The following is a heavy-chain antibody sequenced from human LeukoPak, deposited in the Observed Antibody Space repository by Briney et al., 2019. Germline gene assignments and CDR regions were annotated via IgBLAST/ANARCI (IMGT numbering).Heavy chain of an antibody. Sequence: SETLSLTCTVSGGSISSYYWSWIRQPAGKGLEWIGRIYTSGSTNYNPSLKSRVTMSVDTSKNQFSLKLSSVTAADTAVYYCARGAGYDFWCGYYNWFDPWGQGTLVTVSS. D-gene: IGHD3-3*01. J-gene: IGHJ5*02. CDR2: IYTSGST. V-gene: IGHV4-4*07. CDR1: GGSISSYY. CDR3: ARGAGYDFWCGYYNWFDP.